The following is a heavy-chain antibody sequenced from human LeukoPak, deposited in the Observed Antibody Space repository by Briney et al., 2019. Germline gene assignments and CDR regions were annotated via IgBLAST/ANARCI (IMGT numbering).Heavy chain of an antibody. CDR1: GGTFSSYA. Sequence: GASVKVSCKASGGTFSSYAISWVRQAPGQGLEWMGRIIPILGIANYAQKFQGRVTITADKSTSTAYMELSSLRSEDTAVYYCARPQSLFRNYDAFDIWGQGTMVTVSS. J-gene: IGHJ3*02. D-gene: IGHD2/OR15-2a*01. CDR3: ARPQSLFRNYDAFDI. CDR2: IIPILGIA. V-gene: IGHV1-69*04.